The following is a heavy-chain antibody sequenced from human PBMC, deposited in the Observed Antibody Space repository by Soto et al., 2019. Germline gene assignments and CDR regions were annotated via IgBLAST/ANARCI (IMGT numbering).Heavy chain of an antibody. J-gene: IGHJ5*02. D-gene: IGHD3-10*01. Sequence: QVQLQQWGAGLLKPSETLSLTCAVYGGSFSGYYWSWIRQPPGKGLEWIGEINHSGSTNYNPSLKSRVTISVDTSKNQFSLKLSSVTAADTAVYYCARGGKNYGSGSYYNVGWFDPWGQGTLVTVSS. CDR2: INHSGST. CDR3: ARGGKNYGSGSYYNVGWFDP. CDR1: GGSFSGYY. V-gene: IGHV4-34*01.